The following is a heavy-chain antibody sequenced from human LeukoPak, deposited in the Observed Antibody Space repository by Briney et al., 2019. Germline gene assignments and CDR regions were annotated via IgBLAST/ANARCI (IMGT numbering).Heavy chain of an antibody. CDR2: IYHSGST. D-gene: IGHD4-17*01. J-gene: IGHJ4*02. Sequence: PSQTLSLTCTVSGGSISSGGYYWSWIRQPPGKGLEWIGYIYHSGSTYYNPSLKSRVTISIDRSKNQFSLKLSSVTAADTAVYYCARISTTVTTVIDYWGQGTLVTVSS. CDR3: ARISTTVTTVIDY. V-gene: IGHV4-30-2*01. CDR1: GGSISSGGYY.